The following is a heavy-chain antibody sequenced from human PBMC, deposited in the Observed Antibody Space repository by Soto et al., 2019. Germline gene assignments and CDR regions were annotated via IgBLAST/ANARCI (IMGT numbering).Heavy chain of an antibody. CDR3: ARDGEGF. J-gene: IGHJ4*02. CDR2: INTDGSET. D-gene: IGHD2-21*01. Sequence: EVQLVESGGGFVQPGGSLRLSCAASGFTFSSNWMHWVRRVSGRGLVWVSRINTDGSETTYVDSVKGRFTISRDNAKNMLYLQRNNLRAEDTAMYYCARDGEGFWGQGTLVTVSS. CDR1: GFTFSSNW. V-gene: IGHV3-74*03.